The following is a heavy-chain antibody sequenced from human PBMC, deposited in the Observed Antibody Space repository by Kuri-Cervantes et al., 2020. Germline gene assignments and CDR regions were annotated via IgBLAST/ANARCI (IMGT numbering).Heavy chain of an antibody. CDR3: ARWGDTAMVREYYFDY. D-gene: IGHD5-18*01. V-gene: IGHV3-7*01. CDR1: GFTFSSYW. J-gene: IGHJ4*02. Sequence: GESLKISCAASGFTFSSYWMSWVRQAPGKGLEWVANIKQDGGEKYYVDSVKGRFTISRDNAKNSLYLQMNSMRAEDTAVYYCARWGDTAMVREYYFDYWGQGTLVTVSS. CDR2: IKQDGGEK.